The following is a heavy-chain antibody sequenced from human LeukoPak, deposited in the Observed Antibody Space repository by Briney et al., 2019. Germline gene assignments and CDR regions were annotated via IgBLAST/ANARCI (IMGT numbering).Heavy chain of an antibody. V-gene: IGHV1-69*05. Sequence: GSSVKVSCKASGGTFSSYAISWVRQAPGQGLEWMGGIIPIFGTANYAQKFQGRVTITRNTSISTAYMELSSLRSEDTAVYYCARGPTWSGDFYYFDYWGQGTLVTVSS. CDR3: ARGPTWSGDFYYFDY. J-gene: IGHJ4*02. CDR1: GGTFSSYA. D-gene: IGHD3-3*01. CDR2: IIPIFGTA.